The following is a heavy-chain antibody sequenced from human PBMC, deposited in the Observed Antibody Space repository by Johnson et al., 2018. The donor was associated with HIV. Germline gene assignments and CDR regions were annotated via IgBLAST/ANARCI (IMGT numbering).Heavy chain of an antibody. CDR1: GFTFSSYW. D-gene: IGHD1-26*01. V-gene: IGHV3-7*04. Sequence: VQLVESGGGLVQPGGSLRLSCAASGFTFSSYWMSWVRQAPGKGLEWVANIKQDGSEKYYVDSVKGRFTISRDNAKNSLYLQMNSLRAEDTAVYYCASDGWELLGVAAFDVWGQGTLVTVSS. CDR3: ASDGWELLGVAAFDV. CDR2: IKQDGSEK. J-gene: IGHJ3*01.